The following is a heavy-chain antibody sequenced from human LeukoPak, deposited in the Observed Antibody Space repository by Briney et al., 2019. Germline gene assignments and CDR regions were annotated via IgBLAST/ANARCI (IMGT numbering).Heavy chain of an antibody. CDR2: ISAYNGNT. CDR3: ARVYGSGSYSPYYYYHYMDV. CDR1: GYTFTSYG. D-gene: IGHD3-10*01. Sequence: ASVKVSCKASGYTFTSYGISWVRQAPGQGLEWMGWISAYNGNTNYAQKLQGRVTMTTDTSTSTAYMELRSLRSEDTAVYYCARVYGSGSYSPYYYYHYMDVWGKGTTVTISS. V-gene: IGHV1-18*01. J-gene: IGHJ6*03.